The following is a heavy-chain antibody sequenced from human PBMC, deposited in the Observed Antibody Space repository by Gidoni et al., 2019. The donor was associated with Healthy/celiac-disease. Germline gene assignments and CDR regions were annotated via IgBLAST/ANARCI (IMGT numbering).Heavy chain of an antibody. CDR1: GYTFTSYG. CDR2: ISAYNGNT. D-gene: IGHD3-9*01. J-gene: IGHJ6*02. Sequence: QVQLVQSGAEVKKPGASVKVSCKASGYTFTSYGTSWVRQAPGQGLEWMGWISAYNGNTNYAQKLQGRVTMTTDTSTSTAYMELRSLRSDDTAVYYCARNKTYYDILTGYYFSYYYGMDVWGQGTTVTVSS. V-gene: IGHV1-18*01. CDR3: ARNKTYYDILTGYYFSYYYGMDV.